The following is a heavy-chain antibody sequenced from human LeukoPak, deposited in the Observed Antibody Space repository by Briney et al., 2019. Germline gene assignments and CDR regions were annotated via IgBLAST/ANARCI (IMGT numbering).Heavy chain of an antibody. CDR2: ISGSGVDT. V-gene: IGHV3-23*01. CDR1: GSSFSTYA. J-gene: IGHJ4*02. D-gene: IGHD3-10*01. Sequence: GGSRRLSCVASGSSFSTYAMSWVRQAPGKGLEWVSGISGSGVDTHYADSVKGRFRISRDNSQNTLYLQLSSLRAEDTAVYYCASGTYRLGDYWGLGTLVTVSS. CDR3: ASGTYRLGDY.